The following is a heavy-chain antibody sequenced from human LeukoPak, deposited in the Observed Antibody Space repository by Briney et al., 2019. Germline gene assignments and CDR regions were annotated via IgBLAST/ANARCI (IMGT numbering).Heavy chain of an antibody. V-gene: IGHV4-59*01. CDR3: ARDSSSWLNYYYGMDV. D-gene: IGHD6-13*01. CDR1: GGSISSYY. J-gene: IGHJ6*02. CDR2: IYYSGST. Sequence: SETLSLTCTVSGGSISSYYWSWIRQPPGKGLEWIGYIYYSGSTNYNPSLKSRVTISVDTSKNQFSLKLSSVTAADTAVYYYARDSSSWLNYYYGMDVWGQGTTVTVSS.